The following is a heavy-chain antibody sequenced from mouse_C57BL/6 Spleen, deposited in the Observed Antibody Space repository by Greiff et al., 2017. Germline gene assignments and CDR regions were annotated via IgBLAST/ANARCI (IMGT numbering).Heavy chain of an antibody. J-gene: IGHJ4*01. V-gene: IGHV1-54*01. CDR3: ARGYDGYYVAHMDY. D-gene: IGHD2-3*01. Sequence: QVHVKQSGAELVRPGTSVKVSCKASGYAFTNYLIEWVKQRPGQGLEWIGVINPGSGGTNYNEKFKGKATLTADKSSSTAYMQLSSLTSEDSAVYFCARGYDGYYVAHMDYWGQGTSVTVSS. CDR1: GYAFTNYL. CDR2: INPGSGGT.